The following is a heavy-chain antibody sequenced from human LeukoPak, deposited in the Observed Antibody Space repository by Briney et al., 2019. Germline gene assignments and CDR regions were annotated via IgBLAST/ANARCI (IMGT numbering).Heavy chain of an antibody. Sequence: GGSLRLSCAASGFTFSSYGMHWVRQGPGKGLEWVSSISSSSTYIYYADSVKGRFTISRDNAKNSLYLQMNSLRAEDTAVYYYARDPSGYCSGGSCYRFDPWGQGTLVTVSS. D-gene: IGHD2-15*01. J-gene: IGHJ5*02. CDR3: ARDPSGYCSGGSCYRFDP. CDR1: GFTFSSYG. CDR2: ISSSSTYI. V-gene: IGHV3-21*01.